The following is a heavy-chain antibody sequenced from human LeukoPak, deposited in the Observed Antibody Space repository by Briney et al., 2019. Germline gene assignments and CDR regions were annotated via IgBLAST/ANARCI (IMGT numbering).Heavy chain of an antibody. D-gene: IGHD5-18*01. J-gene: IGHJ5*02. Sequence: SETLSLTCAVYGGSFSGYYWSWIRQPPGQGLEWIGEINHSGSTNYNPSLKSRVTISVDTSKNQFSLKLSSVTAADTAVYYCARGQQLWSNWFDPWGQGTLVTVSS. CDR2: INHSGST. CDR3: ARGQQLWSNWFDP. CDR1: GGSFSGYY. V-gene: IGHV4-34*01.